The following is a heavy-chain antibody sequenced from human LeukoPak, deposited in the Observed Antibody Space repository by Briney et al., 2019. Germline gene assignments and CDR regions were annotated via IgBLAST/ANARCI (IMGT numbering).Heavy chain of an antibody. Sequence: SETLSLTCAVYGGSFSGYYWSWIRQPPGKGLEWIGEINHSGSTNYNPSLKSRVTISVDTSKNQFSLKLSSVTAADTAVYYCARGPIARLYGTLDYWAREPWSPSPQ. J-gene: IGHJ4*02. D-gene: IGHD1-14*01. CDR1: GGSFSGYY. CDR3: ARGPIARLYGTLDY. V-gene: IGHV4-34*01. CDR2: INHSGST.